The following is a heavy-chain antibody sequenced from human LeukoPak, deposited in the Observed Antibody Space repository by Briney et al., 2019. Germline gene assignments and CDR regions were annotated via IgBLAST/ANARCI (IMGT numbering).Heavy chain of an antibody. Sequence: TSETLSLTCAVYGGSFSGYYWSWIRQPPGKGLEWIGEINHSGSTNYNPSLKSRVTISVDTSKNQFSLKLSSVTAADTAVYYCARRPGSRRTHYYCMDAWGKGTTVTVSS. V-gene: IGHV4-34*01. CDR2: INHSGST. CDR3: ARRPGSRRTHYYCMDA. J-gene: IGHJ6*03. D-gene: IGHD1-7*01. CDR1: GGSFSGYY.